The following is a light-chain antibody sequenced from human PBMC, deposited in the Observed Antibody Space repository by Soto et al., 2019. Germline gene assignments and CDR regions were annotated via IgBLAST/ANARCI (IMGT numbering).Light chain of an antibody. CDR2: WAS. CDR3: QQYYSTPLT. Sequence: DIVMTQSPDSLAVSLGERATINCKSSQSVLYSSNNKNYLAWYQQKPGQPPKLLIYWASTRESGVPDRFSGSGSGTDFTLTIISLQAEDVAVYCCQQYYSTPLTFGQGTKVEIK. J-gene: IGKJ1*01. V-gene: IGKV4-1*01. CDR1: QSVLYSSNNKNY.